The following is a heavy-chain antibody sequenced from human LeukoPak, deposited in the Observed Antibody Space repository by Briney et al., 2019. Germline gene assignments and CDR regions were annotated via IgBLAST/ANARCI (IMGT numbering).Heavy chain of an antibody. CDR3: ARGPYFPYYFDY. Sequence: ASVKVSCKASGYTFTSYDINWVRQATGQGLEWMGWMNPNSGNTGYAQKFQGRVTMTRNTSISTAYMELSSLRSEDTAVYFCARGPYFPYYFDYWGQGTLVTVSS. V-gene: IGHV1-8*01. J-gene: IGHJ4*02. CDR2: MNPNSGNT. D-gene: IGHD3-9*01. CDR1: GYTFTSYD.